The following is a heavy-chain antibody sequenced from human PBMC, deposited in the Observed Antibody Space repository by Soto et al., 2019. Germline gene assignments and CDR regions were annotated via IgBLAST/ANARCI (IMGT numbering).Heavy chain of an antibody. CDR1: GYGFTKFD. Sequence: QVQLVQSGAEVKEPGASVRVSCKASGYGFTKFDINWVRQAPGQGLEWMGWLNPKSGNTGYAQNLQGRVTMTRDTSISTAYMELRSLRSEDTALYYCARVTAGSSDFDYWGQGTLVTVSS. D-gene: IGHD6-6*01. CDR3: ARVTAGSSDFDY. V-gene: IGHV1-8*01. CDR2: LNPKSGNT. J-gene: IGHJ4*02.